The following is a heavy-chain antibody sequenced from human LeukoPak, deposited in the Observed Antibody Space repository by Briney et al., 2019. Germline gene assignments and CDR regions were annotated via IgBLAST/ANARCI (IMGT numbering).Heavy chain of an antibody. J-gene: IGHJ3*02. V-gene: IGHV4-59*01. CDR3: ARGLLDGYTHPAAFDI. Sequence: PSETLSLTCTVSGGSISSYYWSWIRQPPGKGLEWIGYIYYSGSTNHNPSLKSRVTISVDTSKNQFSLKLSSVTAADTAVYYCARGLLDGYTHPAAFDIWGQGTMVTVSS. CDR2: IYYSGST. CDR1: GGSISSYY. D-gene: IGHD5-24*01.